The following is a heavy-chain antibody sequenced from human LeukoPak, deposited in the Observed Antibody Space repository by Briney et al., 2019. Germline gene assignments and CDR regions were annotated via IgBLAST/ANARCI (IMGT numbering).Heavy chain of an antibody. CDR1: GFTFSSYS. V-gene: IGHV3-48*04. D-gene: IGHD3-10*01. Sequence: GGSLRLSCAASGFTFSSYSMNWVRQAPGKGLEWVSYISSSSSTIYYADSVKGRFTISRDNAKNSLYLQMNSLRAEDTAVYYCARDEGDGGLLYWGQGILVTVSS. J-gene: IGHJ4*02. CDR2: ISSSSSTI. CDR3: ARDEGDGGLLY.